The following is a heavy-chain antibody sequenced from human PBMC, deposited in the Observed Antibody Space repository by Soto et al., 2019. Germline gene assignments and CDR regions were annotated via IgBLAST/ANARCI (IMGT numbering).Heavy chain of an antibody. CDR3: AKDPRDGYDFGYFDY. CDR1: GFTFSTYA. V-gene: IGHV3-23*01. Sequence: EVQLLESGGGLVQPGGSLRLSCAVSGFTFSTYAMSWVRQAPGKGLEWVSVISGSGGRTWYGDSVKGRFAIYRDNTKNSLYLQMNSLRAEDTAVYYCAKDPRDGYDFGYFDYWGQGTLVTVSS. D-gene: IGHD5-12*01. J-gene: IGHJ4*02. CDR2: ISGSGGRT.